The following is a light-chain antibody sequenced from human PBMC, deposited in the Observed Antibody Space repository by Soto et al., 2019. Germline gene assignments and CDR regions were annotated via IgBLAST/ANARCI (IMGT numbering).Light chain of an antibody. V-gene: IGLV2-14*03. CDR2: DVS. Sequence: QSVLTQPASVSGSPGQSITISCTGTSSDVGGYNSVSWYQQHPGKAPKLMIYDVSNRPSGVSDRFSGSKSGNSASLTISGLQAEDEADYYCNSYTSSNTRVFGTGTRSPS. CDR1: SSDVGGYNS. J-gene: IGLJ1*01. CDR3: NSYTSSNTRV.